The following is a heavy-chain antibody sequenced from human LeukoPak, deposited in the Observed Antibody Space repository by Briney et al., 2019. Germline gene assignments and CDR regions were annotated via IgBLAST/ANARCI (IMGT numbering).Heavy chain of an antibody. V-gene: IGHV3-7*04. Sequence: PGGSLRLSCAASAFTFSNFWMTWVRQAPGKGLEWVANIKQDGSEKHYVDSVQGRFTISRDNAKNSLSLQMNSLRAEDTAVYYCARAYGNFDYWGQGTLVTVSS. CDR2: IKQDGSEK. CDR1: AFTFSNFW. J-gene: IGHJ4*02. CDR3: ARAYGNFDY. D-gene: IGHD3-10*01.